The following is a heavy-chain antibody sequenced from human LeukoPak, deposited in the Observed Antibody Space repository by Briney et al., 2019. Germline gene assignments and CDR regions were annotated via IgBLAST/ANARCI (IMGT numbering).Heavy chain of an antibody. CDR1: GYTFTSYD. Sequence: VASVKVSCKASGYTFTSYDINWVRQATGQGLEWMGWMNPNSGNTGYAQKFQGRVTMTRNTSISTAYMELSSLRSEDTVVYYCARGNWGSGYYYYMDVWGKGTTVTISS. V-gene: IGHV1-8*01. CDR3: ARGNWGSGYYYYMDV. CDR2: MNPNSGNT. J-gene: IGHJ6*03. D-gene: IGHD7-27*01.